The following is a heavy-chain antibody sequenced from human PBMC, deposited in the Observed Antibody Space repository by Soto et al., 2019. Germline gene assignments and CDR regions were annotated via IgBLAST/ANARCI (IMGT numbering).Heavy chain of an antibody. CDR3: ARVAMVRGVIIRVDY. Sequence: QVQLVQSGAEVKKPGASVKVSCKASGYTFTACYIHWVRQAPGQGLEWVGWINPNSGGTNYAQKFQGRVTMTRDTSISTAYMELSRLRSDDTAVYYCARVAMVRGVIIRVDYWGQGTLVTVSS. CDR1: GYTFTACY. CDR2: INPNSGGT. D-gene: IGHD3-10*01. V-gene: IGHV1-2*02. J-gene: IGHJ4*02.